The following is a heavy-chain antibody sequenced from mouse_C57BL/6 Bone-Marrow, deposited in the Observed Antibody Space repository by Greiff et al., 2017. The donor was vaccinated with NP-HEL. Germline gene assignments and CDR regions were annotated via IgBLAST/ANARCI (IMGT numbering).Heavy chain of an antibody. CDR1: GFTFSSYA. D-gene: IGHD2-5*01. V-gene: IGHV5-4*01. J-gene: IGHJ3*01. Sequence: VQRVESGGGLVKPGGSLKLSCAASGFTFSSYAMSWVRQTPEKRLEWVATISDGGSYTYYPDNVKGRFTISRDNAKNNLYLQMSHLKSEDTAMYYCARDSNYLAYWGQGTLVTVSA. CDR3: ARDSNYLAY. CDR2: ISDGGSYT.